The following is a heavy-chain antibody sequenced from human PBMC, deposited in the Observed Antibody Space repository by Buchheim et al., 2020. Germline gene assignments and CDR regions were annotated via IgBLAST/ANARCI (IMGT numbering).Heavy chain of an antibody. CDR1: GFTFSSYA. Sequence: EVQLLESGGGLVQPGGSLRLSCAASGFTFSSYAMSWVRQAPGKGLEWVSAISGSGGSTYYTDSVKVRFTISRANSKNTLYLQMNSLRAEDTAVYYCAKDLLRFLEWLSLNYYYGMDVWGQGTT. CDR3: AKDLLRFLEWLSLNYYYGMDV. CDR2: ISGSGGST. J-gene: IGHJ6*02. V-gene: IGHV3-23*01. D-gene: IGHD3-3*01.